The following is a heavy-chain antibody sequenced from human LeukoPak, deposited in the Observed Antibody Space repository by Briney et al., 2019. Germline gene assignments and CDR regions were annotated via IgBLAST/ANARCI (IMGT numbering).Heavy chain of an antibody. Sequence: SETLSLTCTVSGGSISSHYWSWIRQPPGGGLEWIAYIYYSGTTNYNPSLKGRVTISVDTSKNQFSLEVNSVTAADTAVYYCARGAGWYEYWGQGTLVTVSS. CDR2: IYYSGTT. D-gene: IGHD6-19*01. V-gene: IGHV4-59*11. J-gene: IGHJ4*02. CDR3: ARGAGWYEY. CDR1: GGSISSHY.